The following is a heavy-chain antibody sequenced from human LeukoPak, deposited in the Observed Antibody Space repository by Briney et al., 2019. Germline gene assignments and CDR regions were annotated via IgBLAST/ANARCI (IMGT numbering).Heavy chain of an antibody. CDR1: GYTFTDYY. CDR3: ARDPLDKRITIFGVVIFGPLDY. J-gene: IGHJ4*02. Sequence: KPGASVKVSCKASGYTFTDYYMHWVRQAPGQGLEWMGWTNPNSGGTSHAQKFQDRVTMTRDTSISTAYMELSRLRSDDTAVYYCARDPLDKRITIFGVVIFGPLDYWGQGTLVTVSS. CDR2: TNPNSGGT. D-gene: IGHD3-3*01. V-gene: IGHV1-2*02.